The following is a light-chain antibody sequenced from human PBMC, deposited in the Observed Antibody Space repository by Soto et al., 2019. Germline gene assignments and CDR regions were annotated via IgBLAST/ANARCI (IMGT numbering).Light chain of an antibody. CDR3: QQYSNWPSWT. CDR2: GAS. CDR1: QSISSSF. J-gene: IGKJ1*01. Sequence: EIVMTQSPATLSVSPGERASLSCGASQSISSSFLAWYQQKPGQAPRLLIYGASSRATGIPDRFSGSGSGTDFTLTISRLEPEDFAVYYCQQYSNWPSWTFGQGTKVDIK. V-gene: IGKV3-20*01.